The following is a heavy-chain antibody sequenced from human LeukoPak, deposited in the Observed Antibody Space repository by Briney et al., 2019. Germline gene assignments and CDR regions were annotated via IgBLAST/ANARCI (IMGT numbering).Heavy chain of an antibody. CDR3: ARTDYYDSSGYVGQDAFDI. J-gene: IGHJ3*02. CDR1: GGSFSGYY. Sequence: SETLSLTCAVYGGSFSGYYWSWIRQPPGKGLEWIGSIYYSGSTYYNPSLKSRVTISVDTSKNQFSLKLSSVTAADTAVYYCARTDYYDSSGYVGQDAFDIWGQGTMVTVSS. CDR2: IYYSGST. D-gene: IGHD3-22*01. V-gene: IGHV4-34*01.